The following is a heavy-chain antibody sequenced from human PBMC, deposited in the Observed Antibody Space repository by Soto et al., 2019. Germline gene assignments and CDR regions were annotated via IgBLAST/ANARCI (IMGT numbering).Heavy chain of an antibody. J-gene: IGHJ3*02. V-gene: IGHV3-30*18. CDR3: AKDRGDNYDFWSEFANDAFDI. CDR2: ISYDGSNK. D-gene: IGHD3-3*01. Sequence: QVQLVESGGGVVQPGRSLRLSCAASGFTFSSYGMHWVRQAPGKGLEWVAVISYDGSNKYYADSVKGRFTISRDNSKNTLYLPMNSLRAEDTAVYYCAKDRGDNYDFWSEFANDAFDIWGQGTMVTVSS. CDR1: GFTFSSYG.